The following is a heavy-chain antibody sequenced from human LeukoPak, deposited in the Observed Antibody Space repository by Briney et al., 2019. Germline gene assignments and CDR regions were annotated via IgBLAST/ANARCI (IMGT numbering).Heavy chain of an antibody. CDR3: AREGHYYGSGSYGTFDY. CDR1: GFTLSTYS. CDR2: ISSSSSYI. J-gene: IGHJ4*02. D-gene: IGHD3-10*01. Sequence: GGSLRLSCAASGFTLSTYSMNWVRQAPGKGLEWVSSISSSSSYIYYADAVKGRFTISRDNAKNSLYLQMNSLRAEDTAVYYCAREGHYYGSGSYGTFDYWGQGTLVTVSS. V-gene: IGHV3-21*01.